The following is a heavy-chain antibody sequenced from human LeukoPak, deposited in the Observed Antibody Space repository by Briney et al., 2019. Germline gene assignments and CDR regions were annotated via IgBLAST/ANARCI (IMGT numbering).Heavy chain of an antibody. CDR1: GFTFSSYG. CDR3: ARDPTGIYGALDY. CDR2: IWYDGSNK. J-gene: IGHJ4*02. Sequence: PGRSLRLSCAASGFTFSSYGMHWVRQAPGKGLEWVAVIWYDGSNKYYADSVKGRFTIPRDNSKNTLYLQMNSLRAEDTAVYYCARDPTGIYGALDYWGQGTLVTVSS. V-gene: IGHV3-33*01. D-gene: IGHD4-17*01.